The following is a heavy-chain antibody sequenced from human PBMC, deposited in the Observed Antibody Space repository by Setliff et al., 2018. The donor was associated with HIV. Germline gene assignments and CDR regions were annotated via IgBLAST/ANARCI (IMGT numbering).Heavy chain of an antibody. CDR1: GGSVGSGSYY. CDR2: IYYSGIT. J-gene: IGHJ4*02. Sequence: SETLSLTCTVSGGSVGSGSYYWSWIRQSPGKGLEWIGYIYYSGITTYNPSLKSRVTISIDTSKNQFSLKLNSMTAADTAVYFCVRGPQWLVQKGRVYYFDYWGQGTLVTVSS. V-gene: IGHV4-61*01. CDR3: VRGPQWLVQKGRVYYFDY. D-gene: IGHD6-19*01.